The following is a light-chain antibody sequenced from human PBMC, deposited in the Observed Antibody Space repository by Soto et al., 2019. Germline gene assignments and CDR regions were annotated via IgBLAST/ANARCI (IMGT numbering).Light chain of an antibody. Sequence: QSVLTQPPSASGTPGQRVTSSCSGSRSNIGSEYVYWYQQVPGTAPKLLIYRNNQRPSGVPDRFSGSKSGTSASLAISGLRSEDEADYYCAAWDDTLSGHVVFGGGTKVTVL. CDR2: RNN. CDR1: RSNIGSEY. J-gene: IGLJ2*01. V-gene: IGLV1-47*01. CDR3: AAWDDTLSGHVV.